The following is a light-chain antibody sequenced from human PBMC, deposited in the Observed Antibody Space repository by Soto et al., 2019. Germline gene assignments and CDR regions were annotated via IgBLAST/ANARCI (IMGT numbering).Light chain of an antibody. J-gene: IGKJ4*01. V-gene: IGKV1-5*01. CDR1: ETINTW. Sequence: DIQMTQSPSSLSVSVGDRVTITCRASETINTWLAWYQQKPGKAPKILIYDASKLERGVPSRLSGSGSGAEFTLTISSLQPEDPATYYCQQYSSYPLTFGGGTKVE. CDR3: QQYSSYPLT. CDR2: DAS.